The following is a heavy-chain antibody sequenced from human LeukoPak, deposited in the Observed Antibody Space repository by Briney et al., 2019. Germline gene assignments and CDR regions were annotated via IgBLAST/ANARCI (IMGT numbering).Heavy chain of an antibody. V-gene: IGHV1-69*13. CDR3: ARKSDYGDYGH. CDR1: GGTFSSYA. CDR2: IIPIFGTA. J-gene: IGHJ4*02. Sequence: GASVKVSCKAAGGTFSSYAISWVRQAPGQGGEWMGGIIPIFGTANYAQKFQGRVTITADESTSTAYVELSSLRSEDTAVYYCARKSDYGDYGHWGQGTLVTVSS. D-gene: IGHD4-17*01.